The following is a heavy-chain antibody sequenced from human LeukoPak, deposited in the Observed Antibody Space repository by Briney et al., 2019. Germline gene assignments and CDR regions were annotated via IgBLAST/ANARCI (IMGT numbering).Heavy chain of an antibody. J-gene: IGHJ5*02. CDR3: ARDDPYSSSWYWFDP. V-gene: IGHV1-18*01. CDR2: ISVHNGNT. D-gene: IGHD6-13*01. Sequence: GASVKVSCKTSGYTFTSLTINWVRQAPGQGLEWMGWISVHNGNTKYAQNLPGRGTMTTDTSTSTAYMELKSLRADDTAVYYCARDDPYSSSWYWFDPWGQGTLVTVSS. CDR1: GYTFTSLT.